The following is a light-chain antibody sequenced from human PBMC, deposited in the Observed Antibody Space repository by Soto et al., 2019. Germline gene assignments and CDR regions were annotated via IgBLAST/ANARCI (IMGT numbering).Light chain of an antibody. CDR2: EVT. J-gene: IGLJ1*01. V-gene: IGLV2-14*01. CDR1: SSDVGGYNA. Sequence: VLAQPASVSGSPGQTITISCTGTSSDVGGYNAVSWYQHHPGKAPKLIIYEVTHRPAGVSDRFSASKSGNTASLTISGLQAEDEADYYCNSFRVNRLYVFGTGTKGTV. CDR3: NSFRVNRLYV.